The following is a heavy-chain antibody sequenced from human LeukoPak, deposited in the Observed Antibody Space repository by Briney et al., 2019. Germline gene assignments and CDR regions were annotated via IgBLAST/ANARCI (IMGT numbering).Heavy chain of an antibody. J-gene: IGHJ4*02. CDR1: GFTFSSYA. CDR3: AKALRYSLVPAPAGPLDY. Sequence: GGSLRLSCAASGFTFSSYAMSWVRQAPGKGLEWVSGITGSGGSTYYADSVKGRFTISRDNSKNTLYLQMNSLRAEDTAVYYCAKALRYSLVPAPAGPLDYWGQGTLVTVSS. V-gene: IGHV3-23*01. D-gene: IGHD2-2*01. CDR2: ITGSGGST.